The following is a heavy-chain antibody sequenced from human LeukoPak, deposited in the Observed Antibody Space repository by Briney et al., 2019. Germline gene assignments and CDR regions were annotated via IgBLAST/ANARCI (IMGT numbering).Heavy chain of an antibody. Sequence: SVKVSCKASGGTFSCYAISWVRQAPGQGLEWMGGIIPIFGTANYAQKFQGRVTITADESTSTAYMELSSLRSEDTAVYYCAGYCTNGVCYTWFDPWGQGTLVTVSS. CDR2: IIPIFGTA. CDR3: AGYCTNGVCYTWFDP. J-gene: IGHJ5*02. D-gene: IGHD2-8*01. V-gene: IGHV1-69*13. CDR1: GGTFSCYA.